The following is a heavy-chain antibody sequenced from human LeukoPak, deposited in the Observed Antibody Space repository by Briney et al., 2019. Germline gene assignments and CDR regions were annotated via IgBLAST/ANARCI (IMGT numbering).Heavy chain of an antibody. CDR2: IIPIFGTA. V-gene: IGHV1-69*13. J-gene: IGHJ6*03. CDR1: GGTFSSYA. D-gene: IGHD3-3*01. Sequence: VASVKVSCKASGGTFSSYAISWVRQAPGQGLEWMGGIIPIFGTANYAQKFQGRVTITADESTSTAYMELSSLRSEDTAVYYCAREKTYYDFWSGYYLYYYYMDVWGKGTTVTVSS. CDR3: AREKTYYDFWSGYYLYYYYMDV.